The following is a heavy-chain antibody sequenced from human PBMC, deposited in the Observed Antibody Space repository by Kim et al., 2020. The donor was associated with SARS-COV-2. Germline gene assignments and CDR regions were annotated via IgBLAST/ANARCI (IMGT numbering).Heavy chain of an antibody. CDR2: IKPDGSLM. CDR1: GFTISSYW. Sequence: GGSLRLSCAASGFTISSYWMAWLRQFPGKGLEWVANIKPDGSLMFYVDSVEGRFTVSRDNAKNSVFLQMNGLRPEDTAVYYCARDDGFRSIDHWGQGILVTVSS. CDR3: ARDDGFRSIDH. D-gene: IGHD6-25*01. V-gene: IGHV3-7*01. J-gene: IGHJ4*02.